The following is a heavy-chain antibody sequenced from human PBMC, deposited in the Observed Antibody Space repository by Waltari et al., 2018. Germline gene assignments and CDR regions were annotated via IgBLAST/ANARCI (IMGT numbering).Heavy chain of an antibody. CDR1: GSAFGAIY. Sequence: VSLVQSGAEMRKPGTTLKLSCQVSGSAFGAIYVHWGRQAPEKGLEWVGLVDPGEGRTLYAETFQGRVTIAADTSTNIVHMEVRGLRLEDAAVYYCTVSEVGKYFEKWGQGTLVTVSS. J-gene: IGHJ4*02. V-gene: IGHV1-69-2*01. CDR3: TVSEVGKYFEK. D-gene: IGHD3-10*01. CDR2: VDPGEGRT.